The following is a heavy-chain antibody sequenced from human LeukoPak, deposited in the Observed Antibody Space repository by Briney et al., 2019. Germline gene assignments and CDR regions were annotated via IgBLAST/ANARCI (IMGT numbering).Heavy chain of an antibody. D-gene: IGHD3-3*01. CDR1: GFTFSSYS. Sequence: GXXLRLSCAATGFTFSSYSMNWVRQAPGKGREWVSYISSSGTTIHYADSVKGRFTISRDNAKNSLYLQMNSLRAEDTAVYYCAEVPGFWNAWGQGTLVTVSS. J-gene: IGHJ5*02. CDR3: AEVPGFWNA. V-gene: IGHV3-48*01. CDR2: ISSSGTTI.